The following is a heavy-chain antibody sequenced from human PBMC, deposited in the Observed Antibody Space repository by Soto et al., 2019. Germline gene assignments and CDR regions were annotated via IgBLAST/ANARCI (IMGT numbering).Heavy chain of an antibody. D-gene: IGHD3-16*01. CDR2: IYHSGST. CDR3: ARNGFRNYDYDWGSCHPHHYYYYGMDV. CDR1: GGSISSSNW. J-gene: IGHJ6*02. V-gene: IGHV4-4*02. Sequence: PSETLSLTCAVSGGSISSSNWWSWVRQPPGKGLEWIGEIYHSGSTNYNPSLKSRVAISVDKSKNQSSLKLSSVTAADTAVYYCARNGFRNYDYDWGSCHPHHYYYYGMDVWGQGTTVTVSS.